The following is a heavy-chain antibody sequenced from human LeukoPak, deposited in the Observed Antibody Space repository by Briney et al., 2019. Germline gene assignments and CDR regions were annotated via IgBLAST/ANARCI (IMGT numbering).Heavy chain of an antibody. CDR3: ARALWSGPVYYGMDV. D-gene: IGHD3-10*01. Sequence: VRXAXXKGLXWVXSISSTSSYIYYADSMKGRFTISRDNAKNSLYLQMNSLRAEDTAAYYCARALWSGPVYYGMDVWGQGTTVTVSS. J-gene: IGHJ6*02. V-gene: IGHV3-21*01. CDR2: ISSTSSYI.